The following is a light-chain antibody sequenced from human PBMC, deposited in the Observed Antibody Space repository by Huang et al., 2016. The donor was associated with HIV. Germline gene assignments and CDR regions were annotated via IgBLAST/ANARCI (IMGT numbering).Light chain of an antibody. CDR2: GAS. CDR3: QQLSTYPRT. J-gene: IGKJ1*01. V-gene: IGKV1-9*01. CDR1: EGIGNY. Sequence: IPLTQSPSSLSASVGDRVTITCRASEGIGNYLAWYQQKPGKAPKLLVYGASTLQNGVRSRFSGTGSGTHFTLTISSLQPVDFATYYCQQLSTYPRTFGQGTKVEIK.